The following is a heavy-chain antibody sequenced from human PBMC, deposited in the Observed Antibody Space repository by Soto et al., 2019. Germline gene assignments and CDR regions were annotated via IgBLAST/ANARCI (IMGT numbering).Heavy chain of an antibody. J-gene: IGHJ4*02. Sequence: ASVKVSCKASGYTFNSYDINWVRQATGQGLEWMGWRNPNSGSTVTAQKFQGRVTMTWDTSITTAYMELTSLRSEDTALYYCARGNSGLDYWGQGTLVTVSS. V-gene: IGHV1-8*01. CDR1: GYTFNSYD. CDR3: ARGNSGLDY. D-gene: IGHD6-19*01. CDR2: RNPNSGST.